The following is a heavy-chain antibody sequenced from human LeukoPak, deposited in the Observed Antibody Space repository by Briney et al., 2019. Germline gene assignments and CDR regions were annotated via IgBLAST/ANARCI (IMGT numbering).Heavy chain of an antibody. J-gene: IGHJ1*01. D-gene: IGHD3-22*01. V-gene: IGHV3-9*01. CDR2: ISWNSGSI. CDR1: GFTFDDYA. Sequence: GRSLRLSCAASGFTFDDYAMHWVRQAPGKGLEWVSGISWNSGSIGYADSVKGRFTISRDNSKNTLYLQMNSLRAEDTAVYYCARVGTNYYDSSGHPAEYFQHWGQGTLVTVSS. CDR3: ARVGTNYYDSSGHPAEYFQH.